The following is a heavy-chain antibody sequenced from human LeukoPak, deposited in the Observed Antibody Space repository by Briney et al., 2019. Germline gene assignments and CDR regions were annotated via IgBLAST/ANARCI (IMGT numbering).Heavy chain of an antibody. CDR2: INPNSGGT. CDR3: ARDSTRTPMGYYYYMDV. Sequence: ASVKVSCKASGYTFTGYYMHWVRQAPGQGLEWMGWINPNSGGTNYAQKFQGRVTMTRDMSTSTVYMELSSLRSEDTAVYYCARDSTRTPMGYYYYMDVWGKGTTVTISS. CDR1: GYTFTGYY. V-gene: IGHV1-2*02. D-gene: IGHD3-10*01. J-gene: IGHJ6*03.